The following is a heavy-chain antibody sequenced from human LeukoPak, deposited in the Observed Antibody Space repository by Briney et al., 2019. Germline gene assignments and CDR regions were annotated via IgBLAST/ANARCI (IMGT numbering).Heavy chain of an antibody. CDR3: ARAGDSSGWFTGGFDI. V-gene: IGHV4-59*01. CDR2: IYYSGST. J-gene: IGHJ3*02. CDR1: GGSISSYY. D-gene: IGHD6-19*01. Sequence: PSETLSLTCTVSGGSISSYYWSWIRQPPGKGLEWIGYIYYSGSTNYNPSLKSRVTISVDTSKNQFSLKLSSVTAADTAVYYCARAGDSSGWFTGGFDIWGQGTMVTVSS.